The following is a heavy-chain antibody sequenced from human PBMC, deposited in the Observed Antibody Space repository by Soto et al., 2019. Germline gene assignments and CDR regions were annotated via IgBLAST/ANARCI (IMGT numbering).Heavy chain of an antibody. D-gene: IGHD3-3*01. CDR1: GYSISSGYY. J-gene: IGHJ4*02. CDR2: VYHTGRT. CDR3: ARDFAYFDS. Sequence: SETLSLTCAVSGYSISSGYYWSWIRQPPGKGLEWIGYVYHTGRTSYNPSLKSRVSISMDTSKNQFSLYLDSVTAADTAVYFCARDFAYFDSWGQGTLVTVSS. V-gene: IGHV4-61*01.